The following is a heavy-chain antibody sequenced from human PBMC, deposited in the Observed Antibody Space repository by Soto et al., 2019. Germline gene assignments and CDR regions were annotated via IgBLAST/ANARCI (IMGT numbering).Heavy chain of an antibody. CDR2: FDPEDGET. CDR3: ATDPSGLDVSEVAATSAFDI. D-gene: IGHD2-15*01. Sequence: ASVKVSCKVSGYTLTELSMHWVRQAPGKGLEWMGGFDPEDGETIYAQKFQGRVTMTEDTSTDTAYMELSSLRSEDTAVYYCATDPSGLDVSEVAATSAFDIWGQGTMVTVSS. J-gene: IGHJ3*02. V-gene: IGHV1-24*01. CDR1: GYTLTELS.